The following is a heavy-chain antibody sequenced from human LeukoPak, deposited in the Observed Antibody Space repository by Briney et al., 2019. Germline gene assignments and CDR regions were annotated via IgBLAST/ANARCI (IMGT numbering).Heavy chain of an antibody. J-gene: IGHJ4*02. CDR1: GGSISSSSYY. Sequence: PSETLSLTCTVSGGSISSSSYYWGWIRQPPGKGLEWIGSIYYSGSTYYNPSLKSRVTISVDTSKNQFSLKLSSVTAADTAVYYCARGYYDSSGYYAGGYYFDYWGQGTLVTVSS. V-gene: IGHV4-39*07. CDR3: ARGYYDSSGYYAGGYYFDY. CDR2: IYYSGST. D-gene: IGHD3-22*01.